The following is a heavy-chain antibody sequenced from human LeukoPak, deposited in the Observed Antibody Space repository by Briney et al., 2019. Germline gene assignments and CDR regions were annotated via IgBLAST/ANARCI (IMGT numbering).Heavy chain of an antibody. CDR2: ISAYNGNT. Sequence: GASVKVSCKASGYTFTSYGISWVRQAPGQGLEWMGWISAYNGNTNYAQKLQGRVTMTTDTSTSTAYMELRSLRSDDMAVYYCARDHGYSSGWYQRNDAFDIWGQGTMVTVSS. V-gene: IGHV1-18*03. CDR1: GYTFTSYG. CDR3: ARDHGYSSGWYQRNDAFDI. J-gene: IGHJ3*02. D-gene: IGHD6-19*01.